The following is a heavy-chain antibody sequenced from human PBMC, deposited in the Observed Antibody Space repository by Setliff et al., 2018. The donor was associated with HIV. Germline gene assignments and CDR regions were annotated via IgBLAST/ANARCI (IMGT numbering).Heavy chain of an antibody. CDR2: ISAYTGHT. CDR1: GYSFINYG. Sequence: GASVKVSCKASGYSFINYGIAWVRQAPGQGLEWMGWISAYTGHTDYASRFLGRATLTTDTSTSTAYMELRSLSSDDTAVYFCARARSQGIVTAVGPRDNCLDPWGQGTRVTVSS. CDR3: ARARSQGIVTAVGPRDNCLDP. J-gene: IGHJ5*02. V-gene: IGHV1-18*01. D-gene: IGHD2-21*02.